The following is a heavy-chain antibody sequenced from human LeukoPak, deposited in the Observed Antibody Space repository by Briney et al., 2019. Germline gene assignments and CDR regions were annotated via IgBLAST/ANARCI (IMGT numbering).Heavy chain of an antibody. CDR1: GGSISSGSYY. J-gene: IGHJ4*02. Sequence: PSETLSLTCTVSGGSISSGSYYWSWIRQPAGKGLEWIGRIYTSGSTNYNPSLKSRVTISVDTSKNQFSLKLSSVTAADTAVYYCAREENSSGWSDYWGQGTLVTVSS. D-gene: IGHD6-19*01. V-gene: IGHV4-61*02. CDR3: AREENSSGWSDY. CDR2: IYTSGST.